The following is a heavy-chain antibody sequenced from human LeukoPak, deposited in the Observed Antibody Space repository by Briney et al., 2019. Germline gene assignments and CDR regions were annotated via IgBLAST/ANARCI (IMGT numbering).Heavy chain of an antibody. Sequence: GGSLRVSCAASGFTFNSYSMNWVRQTPGKGLEWVSSISSSSGYINYADSVKGRFTVSRDNAKNSLYLQMNSLRAEDTAVYYCARDSGYCSSTGCYVHYFDYWGQGTLVTVSS. J-gene: IGHJ4*02. V-gene: IGHV3-21*01. D-gene: IGHD2-2*01. CDR3: ARDSGYCSSTGCYVHYFDY. CDR2: ISSSSGYI. CDR1: GFTFNSYS.